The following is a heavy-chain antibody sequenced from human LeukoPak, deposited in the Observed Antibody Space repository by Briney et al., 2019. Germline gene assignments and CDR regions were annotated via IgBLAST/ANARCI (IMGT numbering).Heavy chain of an antibody. J-gene: IGHJ5*02. V-gene: IGHV3-74*01. Sequence: GGSLRLSCAASGFTFRNYWMHWVRQAPGKGLVWVSRINIDGSTRYADSVEGRFTISRDNAKNTLCLQMNSLRAEDTAVYYCARAGGSGWFDPWGQGTLVTVSS. CDR2: INIDGST. CDR1: GFTFRNYW. D-gene: IGHD3-10*01. CDR3: ARAGGSGWFDP.